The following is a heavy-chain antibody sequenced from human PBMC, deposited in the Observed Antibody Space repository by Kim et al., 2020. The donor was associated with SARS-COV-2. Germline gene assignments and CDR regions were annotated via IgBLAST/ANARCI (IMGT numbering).Heavy chain of an antibody. J-gene: IGHJ6*02. CDR3: TRDRTGTTWYYYYGMDV. CDR1: GFTFGDYA. D-gene: IGHD1-1*01. CDR2: IRSKAYGGTT. Sequence: GGSLRLSCTSSGFTFGDYAMSWFRQAPGKGLEWVGFIRSKAYGGTTEYAASVKGRFTISRDDSKSIAYLQMNSLKTEDTAVYYCTRDRTGTTWYYYYGMDVWGQGTTVTVSS. V-gene: IGHV3-49*03.